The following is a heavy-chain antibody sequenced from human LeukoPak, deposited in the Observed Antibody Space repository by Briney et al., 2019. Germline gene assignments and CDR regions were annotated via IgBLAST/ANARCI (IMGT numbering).Heavy chain of an antibody. CDR3: AKVRGTYSSGYFFDY. CDR1: GFTFDNYA. Sequence: PGRSLRLSCAASGFTFDNYAMQSVRHAPGKGLEWRSIISWNSGYIGYADSVKGRFTISRDNAKKSLDLQMNSLRAEDTAFYYCAKVRGTYSSGYFFDYWGQGTLVTVSS. V-gene: IGHV3-9*01. CDR2: ISWNSGYI. D-gene: IGHD6-19*01. J-gene: IGHJ4*02.